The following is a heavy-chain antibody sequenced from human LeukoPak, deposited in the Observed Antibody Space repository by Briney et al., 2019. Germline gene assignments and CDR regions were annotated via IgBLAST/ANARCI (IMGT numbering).Heavy chain of an antibody. V-gene: IGHV3-21*01. CDR3: AKISHDYGDSADR. J-gene: IGHJ5*02. CDR1: GFTFSSYS. CDR2: ISTSSYDI. D-gene: IGHD4-17*01. Sequence: GGSLRLSCAASGFTFSSYSMNWVRQAPGKGLEWVSSISTSSYDIYYADSVKGRFTISRDNAKNSLYLQMNSLRAEDTAMYYCAKISHDYGDSADRWGQGTLVTVSS.